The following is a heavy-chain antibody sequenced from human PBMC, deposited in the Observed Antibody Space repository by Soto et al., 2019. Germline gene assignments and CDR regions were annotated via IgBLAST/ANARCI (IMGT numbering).Heavy chain of an antibody. CDR2: ISAHRGHT. CDR3: ARDGDQWAQRFGDH. Sequence: QVQLVQSAPELTKPGASVKVSCRVSGHISGHYGISWVRLRAGQGLEWMGWISAHRGHTNYAHKFRGRGTMTTDPSTATVSMELTNLLSDATAVYFCARDGDQWAQRFGDHWGQGTLVTVSS. D-gene: IGHD3-10*01. CDR1: GHISGHYG. J-gene: IGHJ4*02. V-gene: IGHV1-18*01.